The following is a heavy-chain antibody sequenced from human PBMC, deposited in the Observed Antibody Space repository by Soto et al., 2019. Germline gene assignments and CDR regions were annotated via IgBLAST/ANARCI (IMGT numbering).Heavy chain of an antibody. V-gene: IGHV3-30*18. J-gene: IGHJ5*02. CDR3: AKDRAPNTA. Sequence: PGGSLRLSCAASGFTFSSYGMHWVRQAPGKGLEWVAVISYDGSNKYYADSVKGRFTISRDNSKNTLYLQMNSLRAEDTAVYYRAKDRAPNTAWGQGPLVTVSS. CDR1: GFTFSSYG. D-gene: IGHD2-8*02. CDR2: ISYDGSNK.